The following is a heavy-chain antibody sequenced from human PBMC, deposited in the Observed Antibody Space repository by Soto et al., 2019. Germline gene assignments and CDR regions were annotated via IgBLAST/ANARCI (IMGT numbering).Heavy chain of an antibody. Sequence: PGESLKISCKGSGYSFTSYWISWVRQMPGKGLEWMGRIDPSDSYTNYSPSFQGHVTISADKSISTAYLQWSSLKASDTAMYYCARRAYSSGWYGVHYSGMDVWGQGTTVTVSS. J-gene: IGHJ6*02. CDR2: IDPSDSYT. D-gene: IGHD6-19*01. V-gene: IGHV5-10-1*01. CDR3: ARRAYSSGWYGVHYSGMDV. CDR1: GYSFTSYW.